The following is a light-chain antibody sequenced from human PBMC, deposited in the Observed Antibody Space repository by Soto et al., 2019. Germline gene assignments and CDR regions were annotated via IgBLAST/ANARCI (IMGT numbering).Light chain of an antibody. Sequence: QSVLTQPASVSGSPGQSITISCTGTSSGVGSYNLVSWYQQHPGKAPKLMIYEVSKRPSGVSNRFSGSKSGNTASLTISGLQAEDEADYYCCSYAGSSNPYVFGTGTKVTVL. CDR2: EVS. J-gene: IGLJ1*01. V-gene: IGLV2-23*02. CDR3: CSYAGSSNPYV. CDR1: SSGVGSYNL.